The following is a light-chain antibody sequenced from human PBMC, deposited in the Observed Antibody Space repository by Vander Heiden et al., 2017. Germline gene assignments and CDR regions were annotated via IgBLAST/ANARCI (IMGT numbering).Light chain of an antibody. CDR1: SYNIGAGYD. CDR3: QSYDNSLSTWV. Sequence: QPVLTQPPSVSGAPGQRVTISCTGSSYNIGAGYDAHWYQQRPKTAPRLLIYGDNNRPSGVPDRFSGSKSGTSGSLAITGLQAEDEADYFCQSYDNSLSTWVFGGGTKLTVL. J-gene: IGLJ3*02. CDR2: GDN. V-gene: IGLV1-40*01.